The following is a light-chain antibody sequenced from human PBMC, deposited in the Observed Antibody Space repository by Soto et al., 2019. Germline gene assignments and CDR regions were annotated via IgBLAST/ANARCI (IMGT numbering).Light chain of an antibody. CDR3: QQYGTSPGT. CDR2: GAS. V-gene: IGKV3-20*01. Sequence: EIGLTQSPGTLSLSPGERATLSCSASQSVSSSYLAWYQQNPGQAPRLRIFGASSRATGIPDRFSGSGSGTDFTLTISRLEPAEWAVYYCQQYGTSPGTFGQGTKVAIK. CDR1: QSVSSSY. J-gene: IGKJ1*01.